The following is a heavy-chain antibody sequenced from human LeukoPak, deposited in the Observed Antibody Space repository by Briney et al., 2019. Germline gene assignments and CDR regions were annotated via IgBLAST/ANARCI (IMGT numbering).Heavy chain of an antibody. J-gene: IGHJ4*02. Sequence: ASVKVSCKASGGTFSSYAISWVRQATGQGLEWMGWMNPNSGNTGYAQKFQGRVTMTRNTSISTAYMELSSLRSEDTAVYYCARTLGYSYGDGYFDYWGQGTLVTVSS. V-gene: IGHV1-8*02. CDR2: MNPNSGNT. CDR1: GGTFSSYA. CDR3: ARTLGYSYGDGYFDY. D-gene: IGHD5-18*01.